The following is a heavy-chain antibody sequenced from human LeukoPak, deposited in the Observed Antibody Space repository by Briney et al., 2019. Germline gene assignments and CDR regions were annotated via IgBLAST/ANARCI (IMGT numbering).Heavy chain of an antibody. V-gene: IGHV3-7*01. Sequence: GGSLRLSCAASGFTFSSYWMTWVRQAPGKGLEWVAIIKQDGSEKYYVNSVKGRFTISRDNAKNSLYLQMNRLRAEDTAVYYCARVHYGSGSYYDYWGQGTLVTVSS. CDR1: GFTFSSYW. D-gene: IGHD3-10*01. J-gene: IGHJ4*02. CDR3: ARVHYGSGSYYDY. CDR2: IKQDGSEK.